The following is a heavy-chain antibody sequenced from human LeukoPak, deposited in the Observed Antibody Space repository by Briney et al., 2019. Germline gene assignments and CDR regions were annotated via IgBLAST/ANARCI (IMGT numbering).Heavy chain of an antibody. CDR3: AKSLAHGSGISTWDY. Sequence: GGSLRLSCAASGFTFSSYAMSWVRQAPGKGLEWVSAISGSGGSTYYADSVKGRFTISRDNSKNTLYLQMNSLRAEDTAVYYCAKSLAHGSGISTWDYWGQGTLVTVSS. V-gene: IGHV3-23*01. D-gene: IGHD3-10*01. CDR2: ISGSGGST. CDR1: GFTFSSYA. J-gene: IGHJ4*02.